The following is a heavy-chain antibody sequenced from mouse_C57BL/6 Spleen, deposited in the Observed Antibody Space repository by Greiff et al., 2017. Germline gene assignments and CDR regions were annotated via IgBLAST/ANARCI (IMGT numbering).Heavy chain of an antibody. Sequence: EVKLVESGGGLVKPGGSLKLSCAASGFTFSSSTMSWVRQTPEKRLEWVATLSGGGGNTYYPDSVQGRFTISSDNAKNTLYLQMSSLKSEDTAMYYCARIYYEYEYYAMDDGGQGTSVTVST. CDR3: ARIYYEYEYYAMDD. V-gene: IGHV5-9*04. CDR2: LSGGGGNT. J-gene: IGHJ4*01. D-gene: IGHD2-4*01. CDR1: GFTFSSST.